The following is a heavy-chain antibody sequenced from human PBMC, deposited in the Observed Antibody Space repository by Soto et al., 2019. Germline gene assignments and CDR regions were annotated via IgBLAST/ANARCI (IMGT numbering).Heavy chain of an antibody. CDR3: ARDGYSTNFAY. Sequence: ASVKVSCKASGYTFTSYDINWVRQATGQGLEWMGWMNPNSGNTGYAQKFQGRVTMTTDTSTSTAYMELRSLRSDDTAVYYCARDGYSTNFAYWGQGTLVTVS. V-gene: IGHV1-8*01. J-gene: IGHJ4*02. CDR1: GYTFTSYD. CDR2: MNPNSGNT. D-gene: IGHD6-13*01.